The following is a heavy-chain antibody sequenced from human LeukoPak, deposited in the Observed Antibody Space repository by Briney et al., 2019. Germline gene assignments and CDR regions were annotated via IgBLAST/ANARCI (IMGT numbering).Heavy chain of an antibody. D-gene: IGHD3-10*01. J-gene: IGHJ4*02. V-gene: IGHV4-4*02. CDR3: ARAHYGSGSFYFDY. CDR1: GGSISSSNW. Sequence: PXGTXXLXXAVSGGSISSSNWWSWVRQPPGKGREWIGEIYHSGSTNYNPSLKSRVTISVDKSKNQFSLKLSSVTAADTAVYYCARAHYGSGSFYFDYWGQGTLVTVSS. CDR2: IYHSGST.